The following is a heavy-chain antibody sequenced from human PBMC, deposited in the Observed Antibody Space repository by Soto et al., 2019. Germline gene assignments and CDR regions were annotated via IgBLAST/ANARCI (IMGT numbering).Heavy chain of an antibody. CDR1: GGTFSSYA. Sequence: QVQLVQSGAAVKKPGSSVKVSCKASGGTFSSYAISWVRQAPGQGLEWMGGIIPIFGTANYAQKLQGRVTITADEATSTAYVELSSLRSEDTAVYYCARDPKGQNPSRLYYYYGMDVWGQGTTVTVSS. V-gene: IGHV1-69*01. D-gene: IGHD6-6*01. CDR2: IIPIFGTA. CDR3: ARDPKGQNPSRLYYYYGMDV. J-gene: IGHJ6*02.